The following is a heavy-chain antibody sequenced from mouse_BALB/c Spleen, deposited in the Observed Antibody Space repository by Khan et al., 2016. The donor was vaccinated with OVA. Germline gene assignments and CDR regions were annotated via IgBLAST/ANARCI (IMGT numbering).Heavy chain of an antibody. D-gene: IGHD2-10*02. CDR1: GYTFTSYT. CDR2: INPSSGST. Sequence: QVQLQQPGAELARPGASVKMSCKASGYTFTSYTMHWVKQRPGQGLEWIGYINPSSGSTNYNQTLKDKATLTADKSTSTAYMQLSSLTSEDSAVYYCTRKYGNYAAMDYWGQGTSVNVSS. V-gene: IGHV1-4*01. J-gene: IGHJ4*01. CDR3: TRKYGNYAAMDY.